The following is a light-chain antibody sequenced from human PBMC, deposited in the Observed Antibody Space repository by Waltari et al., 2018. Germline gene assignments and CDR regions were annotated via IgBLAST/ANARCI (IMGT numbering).Light chain of an antibody. CDR3: QHYVSLPAT. CDR2: AAS. CDR1: QRVSRF. V-gene: IGKV3-20*01. Sequence: EIVLTQSPGTLSLSPGERATLSVRASQRVSRFLARYQQKPGQAPRLLIYAASSRATGIPDRFSGSGSGTDFSLTISRLEPEDFAMYYCQHYVSLPATFGQGTKVEIK. J-gene: IGKJ1*01.